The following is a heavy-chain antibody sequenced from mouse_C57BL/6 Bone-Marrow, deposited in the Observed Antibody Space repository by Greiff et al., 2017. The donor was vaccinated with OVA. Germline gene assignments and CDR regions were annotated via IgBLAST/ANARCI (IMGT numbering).Heavy chain of an antibody. CDR2: IWSDGST. CDR1: GFSLTSYG. V-gene: IGHV2-6*03. J-gene: IGHJ4*01. Sequence: VQLVESGPGLVAPSQSLSITCTVSGFSLTSYGVHWVRQPPGKGLEWLVVIWSDGSTTYNSALKSRLSISKDNSKSQVFLKMNSLQTDDTAMYYCARVGDGYFYYAMDYWGQGTSVTVAS. CDR3: ARVGDGYFYYAMDY. D-gene: IGHD2-3*01.